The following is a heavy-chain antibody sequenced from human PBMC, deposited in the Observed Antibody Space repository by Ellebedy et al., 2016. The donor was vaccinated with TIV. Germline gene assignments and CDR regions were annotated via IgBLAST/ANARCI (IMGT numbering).Heavy chain of an antibody. CDR2: IYWDDDK. Sequence: FGPTLVKPTQTLTLTCTFSGFSLSTSGVGVAWIRQPPGKAPEWLALIYWDDDKRYRTSLKSRLTITKDTSKNQVVLIMTNMDPVDTATYYCAHLSYDFWSGYSPAEYFQKWGQGTLVTVSS. J-gene: IGHJ1*01. CDR3: AHLSYDFWSGYSPAEYFQK. V-gene: IGHV2-5*02. D-gene: IGHD3-3*01. CDR1: GFSLSTSGVG.